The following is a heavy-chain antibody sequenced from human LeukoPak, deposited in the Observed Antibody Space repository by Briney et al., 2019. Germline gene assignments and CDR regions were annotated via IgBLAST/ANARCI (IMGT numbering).Heavy chain of an antibody. J-gene: IGHJ4*02. CDR2: IYSGGST. V-gene: IGHV3-66*01. CDR3: ARDRYDRSGYVFDYFDY. CDR1: GFTVSSNY. Sequence: GGSLRLSCAVSGFTVSSNYMNWVRQAPGKGLEWVSVIYSGGSTYYADSVKGRFTISRDNSKNTLFLQMNSLRAEDTAVYYCARDRYDRSGYVFDYFDYWGQGTLVSVSS. D-gene: IGHD3-22*01.